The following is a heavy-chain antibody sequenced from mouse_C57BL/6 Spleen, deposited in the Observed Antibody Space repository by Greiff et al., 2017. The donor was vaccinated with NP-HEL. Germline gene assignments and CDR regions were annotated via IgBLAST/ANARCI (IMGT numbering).Heavy chain of an antibody. CDR3: TNWDDYYAMDY. J-gene: IGHJ4*01. V-gene: IGHV6-3*01. CDR2: IRLKSDNYAT. CDR1: GFTFSNYW. Sequence: EVKVEESGGGLVQPGGSMKLSCVASGFTFSNYWMNWVRQSPEKGLEWVAQIRLKSDNYATHYAESVKGRFTISRDDSKSSVYLQMNNLRAEDTGIDYCTNWDDYYAMDYWSQGTSVTVSS. D-gene: IGHD4-1*02.